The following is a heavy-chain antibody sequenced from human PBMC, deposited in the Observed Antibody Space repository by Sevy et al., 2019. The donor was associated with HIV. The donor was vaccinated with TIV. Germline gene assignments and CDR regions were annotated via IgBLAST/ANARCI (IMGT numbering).Heavy chain of an antibody. CDR2: ISPSGGST. CDR1: GFTFTTYA. CDR3: ARRYGGNSHYYYYGMDV. J-gene: IGHJ6*02. D-gene: IGHD2-21*02. V-gene: IGHV3-23*01. Sequence: GGSLRLSCAASGFTFTTYAMSWVRQAPGKGLEWVSGISPSGGSTYYADSVKGRFTISRDNSKNTLYLQMNSLRAEDTAVYYCARRYGGNSHYYYYGMDVWGQGTTVTGSS.